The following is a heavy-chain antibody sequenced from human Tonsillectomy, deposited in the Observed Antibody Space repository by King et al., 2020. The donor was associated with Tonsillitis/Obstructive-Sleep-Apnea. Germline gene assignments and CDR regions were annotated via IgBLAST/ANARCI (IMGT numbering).Heavy chain of an antibody. D-gene: IGHD5-18*01. CDR3: AKEDRGYSYGIDY. V-gene: IGHV3-23*04. CDR1: GFTFSDYA. J-gene: IGHJ4*02. CDR2: ISGRGCST. Sequence: VQLVESGGGLVQPGGSLRLSCAASGFTFSDYAMSWVRQAPGKGLEWVSGISGRGCSTYQADAVKGRFNISRDNSENTLYLQMNSLRAEDTAVYYCAKEDRGYSYGIDYWGQGTLVTVSS.